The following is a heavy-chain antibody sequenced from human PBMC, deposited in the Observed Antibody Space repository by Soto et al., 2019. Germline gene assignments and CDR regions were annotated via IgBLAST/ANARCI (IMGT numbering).Heavy chain of an antibody. Sequence: VKVSCKASGGTFSSYAISWVRQAPGQGLEWMGGIIPIFGTANYAQKFQGRVTITADKSTSTAYMELSSLRSEDTAVYYCARVEYSSSSGGDYFDYWGQGTLVTVSS. D-gene: IGHD6-6*01. J-gene: IGHJ4*02. CDR3: ARVEYSSSSGGDYFDY. CDR2: IIPIFGTA. V-gene: IGHV1-69*13. CDR1: GGTFSSYA.